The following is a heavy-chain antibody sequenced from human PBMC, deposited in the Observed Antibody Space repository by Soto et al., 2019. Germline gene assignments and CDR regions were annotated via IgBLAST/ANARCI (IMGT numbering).Heavy chain of an antibody. CDR3: ARDPPPYCGGDCILY. CDR1: GFTFSSYE. Sequence: GSLRLSCAASGFTFSSYEMNWVRQAPGKGLEWVSYISSSGSTIYYADSVKGRFTISRDNAKNSLYLQMNSLRAEDTAVYYCARDPPPYCGGDCILYWGQGTLVTVSS. J-gene: IGHJ4*02. CDR2: ISSSGSTI. D-gene: IGHD2-21*02. V-gene: IGHV3-48*03.